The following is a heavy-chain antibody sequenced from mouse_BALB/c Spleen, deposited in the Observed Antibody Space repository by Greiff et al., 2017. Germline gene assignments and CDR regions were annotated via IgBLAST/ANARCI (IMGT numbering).Heavy chain of an antibody. V-gene: IGHV2-6-7*01. CDR1: GFSLTGYG. D-gene: IGHD2-2*01. J-gene: IGHJ4*01. CDR2: IWGDGST. Sequence: VKLMESGPGLVAPSQSLSITCTVSGFSLTGYGVHWVRQPPGKGLEWLGMIWGDGSTDYNSALKSRLSISKDNSKSQVFLKMNSLQTDDTARYYCARDAIYYGYDEGYYYAMDYWGQGTSVTVSS. CDR3: ARDAIYYGYDEGYYYAMDY.